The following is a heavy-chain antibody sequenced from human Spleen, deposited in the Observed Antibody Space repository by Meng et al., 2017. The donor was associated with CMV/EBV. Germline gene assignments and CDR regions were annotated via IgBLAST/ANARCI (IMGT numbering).Heavy chain of an antibody. CDR1: GFTFSSYE. V-gene: IGHV3-7*01. D-gene: IGHD1-26*01. CDR3: ARGWGGVDY. CDR2: IRQDGTER. J-gene: IGHJ4*02. Sequence: GESLKISCAASGFTFSSYEMNWVRQAPGKGLEWVANIRQDGTERYYVDSVKGRFTISRDNAKNLLYLRMNSLRAEDTAVYYCARGWGGVDYWGQGTLVTVSS.